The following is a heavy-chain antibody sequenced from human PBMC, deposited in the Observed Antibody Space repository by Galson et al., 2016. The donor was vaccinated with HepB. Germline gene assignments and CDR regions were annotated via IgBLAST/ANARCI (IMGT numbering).Heavy chain of an antibody. CDR3: ARAAGDYGNDGFPNFDY. CDR1: GFTFSSYA. D-gene: IGHD4-17*01. Sequence: SLRLSCAASGFTFSSYAMVWVRQAPGKGLEWISAISGSDGGTYYADSVKGRFTISRDNSKNTLFLQMNSLRDEDTAVNFCARAAGDYGNDGFPNFDYWGQGTLVTVSS. V-gene: IGHV3-23*01. J-gene: IGHJ4*02. CDR2: ISGSDGGT.